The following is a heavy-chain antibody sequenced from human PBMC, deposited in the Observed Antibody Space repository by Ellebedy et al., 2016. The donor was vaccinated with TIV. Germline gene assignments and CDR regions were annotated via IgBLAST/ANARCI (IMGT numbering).Heavy chain of an antibody. V-gene: IGHV1-46*01. CDR1: GYTFTNYY. J-gene: IGHJ4*02. CDR3: ARGADRYCTGGKCYRDFDS. Sequence: ASVKVSXXASGYTFTNYYIHWLRQAPGQGLEWMGIIVPSGGSTNFAPKFQDRVTMTRDTSTSTVYMDLSSLISEDTAVYYCARGADRYCTGGKCYRDFDSWGQGTLVTVSS. CDR2: IVPSGGST. D-gene: IGHD2-15*01.